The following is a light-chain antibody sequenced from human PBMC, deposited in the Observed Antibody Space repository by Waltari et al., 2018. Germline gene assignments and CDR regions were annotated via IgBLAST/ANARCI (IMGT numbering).Light chain of an antibody. Sequence: DIQMTQSPFSLSASVGDRVTITCRASQNISSYLNWYQQKPGKAPKVLIYAASSLQSGDPSRFSGSGSETDFTLTISSLQPEDFATYYCQQSSGPPYTFGQGTKLEI. CDR1: QNISSY. J-gene: IGKJ2*01. CDR3: QQSSGPPYT. CDR2: AAS. V-gene: IGKV1-39*01.